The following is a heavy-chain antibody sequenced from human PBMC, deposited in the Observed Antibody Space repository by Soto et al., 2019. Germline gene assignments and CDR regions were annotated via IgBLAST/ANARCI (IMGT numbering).Heavy chain of an antibody. D-gene: IGHD3-10*01. CDR3: ARAWCPWRVRGGLCWFDP. J-gene: IGHJ5*02. CDR2: IYHSGST. Sequence: QLQLQESGSGLVKPSQTLSLTCAVSGGSISSGGYSWSWIRQPPGKGLEWIGYIYHSGSTYYNPSLKGRVTISVDRSKNQFSLKLSSVTAADTAVYYCARAWCPWRVRGGLCWFDPWGQGTLVTVSS. V-gene: IGHV4-30-2*01. CDR1: GGSISSGGYS.